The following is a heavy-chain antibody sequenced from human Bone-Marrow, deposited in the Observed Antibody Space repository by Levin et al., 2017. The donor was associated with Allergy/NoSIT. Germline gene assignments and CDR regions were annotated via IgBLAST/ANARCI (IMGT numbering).Heavy chain of an antibody. CDR1: GFAFSDAW. J-gene: IGHJ4*02. Sequence: PGGSLRLSCAASGFAFSDAWMTWIRQAPGEGLEWVARIQSKSDGETRDYNTPVKGRFTISRDDSENTLYLQMSSLKTEDTAVYYCTTNFVFNSLTGYSIFDSWGQGTLVTVSS. V-gene: IGHV3-15*01. D-gene: IGHD3-9*01. CDR2: IQSKSDGETR. CDR3: TTNFVFNSLTGYSIFDS.